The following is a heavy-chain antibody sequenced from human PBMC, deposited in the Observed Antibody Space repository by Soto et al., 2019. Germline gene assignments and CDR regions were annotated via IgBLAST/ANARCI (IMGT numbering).Heavy chain of an antibody. CDR2: ISAYNGNT. CDR1: GYTFTSYG. D-gene: IGHD3-22*01. Sequence: ASVKVSCKASGYTFTSYGISWVRQAPGQGLEWMGWISAYNGNTNYAQKLQGRVTMATDTSTSTAYMELRSLRSDDTAVYYCARDNPFLDYDSSGSYYFDYRGEVTLVAVYS. V-gene: IGHV1-18*01. J-gene: IGHJ4*02. CDR3: ARDNPFLDYDSSGSYYFDY.